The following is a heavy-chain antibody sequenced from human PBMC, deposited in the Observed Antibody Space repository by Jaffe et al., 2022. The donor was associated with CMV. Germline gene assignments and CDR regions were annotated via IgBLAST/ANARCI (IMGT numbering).Heavy chain of an antibody. CDR3: AKDHSGYDDDYYYYYGMDV. J-gene: IGHJ6*02. Sequence: QVQLVESGGGVVQPGRSLRLSCAASGFTFSSYGMHWVRQAPGKGLEWVAVISYDGSNKYYADSVKGRFTISRDNSKNTLYLQMNSLRAEDTAVYYCAKDHSGYDDDYYYYYGMDVWGQGTTVTVSS. CDR2: ISYDGSNK. V-gene: IGHV3-30*18. D-gene: IGHD5-12*01. CDR1: GFTFSSYG.